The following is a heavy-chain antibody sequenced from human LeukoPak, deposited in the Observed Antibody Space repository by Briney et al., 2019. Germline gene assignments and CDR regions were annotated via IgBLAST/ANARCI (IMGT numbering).Heavy chain of an antibody. J-gene: IGHJ4*02. CDR1: GGSISSYY. Sequence: SETLSLTCTVSGGSISSYYWSWIQQPPGKGLEWIGYIYYSGSTNYNPSLKSRVTISVDTSKNQFSLKLSSVTAADTAVYYCARHVVAGSPFDYWGQGTLVTVSS. V-gene: IGHV4-59*08. D-gene: IGHD6-19*01. CDR2: IYYSGST. CDR3: ARHVVAGSPFDY.